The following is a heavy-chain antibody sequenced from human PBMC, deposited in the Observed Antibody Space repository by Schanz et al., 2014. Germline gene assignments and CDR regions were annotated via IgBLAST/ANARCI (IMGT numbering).Heavy chain of an antibody. CDR1: GYNFTTYT. CDR3: ARGEANWGQY. D-gene: IGHD7-27*01. V-gene: IGHV7-4-1*02. Sequence: QVQLVQSGSELTRPGASVKVSCKASGYNFTTYTMNWVRQAPGQGLEWMGWINTNTGNPTYAQGFTGRFVFSLYTSVSTANLQISFLKADDTAVFFCARGEANWGQYWGQGTLVTVSS. CDR2: INTNTGNP. J-gene: IGHJ4*02.